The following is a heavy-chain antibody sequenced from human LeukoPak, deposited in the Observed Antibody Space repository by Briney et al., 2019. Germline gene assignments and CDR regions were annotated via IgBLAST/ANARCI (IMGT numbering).Heavy chain of an antibody. Sequence: GGSLKLSWEAFGFTFSNYYMSWIRQAQGKGLEGVSYISSSGSTIYYADSVKGRFTISRDNAKNSLYLQMNSLRAEDTAVYFCASGELDSLYYFDYWGQGTLVTVSS. CDR3: ASGELDSLYYFDY. D-gene: IGHD1-1*01. J-gene: IGHJ4*02. CDR1: GFTFSNYY. CDR2: ISSSGSTI. V-gene: IGHV3-11*04.